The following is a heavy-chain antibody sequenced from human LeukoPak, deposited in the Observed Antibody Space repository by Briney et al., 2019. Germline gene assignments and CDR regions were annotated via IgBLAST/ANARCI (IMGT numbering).Heavy chain of an antibody. V-gene: IGHV4-30-2*01. CDR3: ARGCDYGDSGWFDP. J-gene: IGHJ5*02. Sequence: SQTLSLTCTVSGGSISSGGYYWSWIRQPPGKGLEWIGYIYHSGSTYYNPSLKSRVTISVDRSKNQFSLKLSSVTAAGTAVYYCARGCDYGDSGWFDPWGQGTLVTVSS. D-gene: IGHD4-17*01. CDR2: IYHSGST. CDR1: GGSISSGGYY.